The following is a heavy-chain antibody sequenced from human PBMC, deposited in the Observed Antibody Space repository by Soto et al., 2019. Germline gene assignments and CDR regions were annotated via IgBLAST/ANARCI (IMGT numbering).Heavy chain of an antibody. J-gene: IGHJ5*02. CDR2: INHSGST. Sequence: SETLSLTCAVYGGSFSGYYWSWIRQPPGKGLEWIGEINHSGSTSYNPSLNSRVTLSVDTSKNQFFLKLSFVTAADTAVYYCARHRALNWFDPWGQGTLVTVSS. CDR1: GGSFSGYY. CDR3: ARHRALNWFDP. V-gene: IGHV4-34*01.